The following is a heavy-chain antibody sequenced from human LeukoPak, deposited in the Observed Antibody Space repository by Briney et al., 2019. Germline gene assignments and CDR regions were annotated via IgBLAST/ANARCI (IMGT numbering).Heavy chain of an antibody. V-gene: IGHV3-11*01. CDR2: ISSSGSTI. CDR1: GFTFSDYY. D-gene: IGHD4/OR15-4a*01. J-gene: IGHJ6*02. CDR3: ARDANDAVYYYYGMDV. Sequence: GGSLRLSCAASGFTFSDYYMSWIRQAPGKGLEWVSYISSSGSTIYYADSVKGRFTISRDNAKNSLHLQMNSLRAEDTAVYYCARDANDAVYYYYGMDVWGQGTTVTVSS.